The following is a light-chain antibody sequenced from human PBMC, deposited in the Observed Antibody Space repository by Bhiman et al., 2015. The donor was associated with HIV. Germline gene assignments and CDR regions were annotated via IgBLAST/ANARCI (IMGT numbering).Light chain of an antibody. V-gene: IGLV2-14*01. CDR1: SSDVGGYNY. CDR3: SSYTSSNTYV. Sequence: QSALTQPASVSGSPGQSITISCTGTSSDVGGYNYVSWYQHHPGKAPKLIIYEVNKRPSGVPARFSGSKSGNTASLTISGLQAEDEADYYCSSYTSSNTYVFATGTKVTVL. CDR2: EVN. J-gene: IGLJ1*01.